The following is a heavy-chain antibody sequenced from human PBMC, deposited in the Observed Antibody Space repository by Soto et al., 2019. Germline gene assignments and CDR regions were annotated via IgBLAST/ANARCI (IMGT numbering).Heavy chain of an antibody. V-gene: IGHV1-2*04. CDR3: ARGSKNDYGDYASFMDAFDI. CDR2: INPNSGGT. CDR1: GYTFTGYY. Sequence: ASVKVSCKASGYTFTGYYMHWVRQAPGQGLEWMGWINPNSGGTNYAQKFQGWVTMTRDTSISTAYMELSRLRSDDTAVYYCARGSKNDYGDYASFMDAFDIWGQGAMVTVSS. J-gene: IGHJ3*02. D-gene: IGHD4-17*01.